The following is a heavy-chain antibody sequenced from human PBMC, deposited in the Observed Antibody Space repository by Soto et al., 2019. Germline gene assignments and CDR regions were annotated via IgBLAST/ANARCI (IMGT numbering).Heavy chain of an antibody. CDR3: AKADIVLMVYASFDY. D-gene: IGHD2-8*01. J-gene: IGHJ4*02. CDR1: GFTFSSYG. CDR2: ISYDGSNK. Sequence: GESLKISCAASGFTFSSYGMHWVRQAPGKGLEWVAVISYDGSNKYYADSVKGRFTISRDNSKNTLYLQMNSLRAEDTAVYYCAKADIVLMVYASFDYWGQGTLVTVSS. V-gene: IGHV3-30*18.